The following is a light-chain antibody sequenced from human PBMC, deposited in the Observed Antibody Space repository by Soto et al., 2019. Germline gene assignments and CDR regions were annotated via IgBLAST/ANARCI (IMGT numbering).Light chain of an antibody. CDR1: SSDVGSYNR. Sequence: QSALTQPPSVSGSPGQSVAISCTGTSSDVGSYNRVSWYQQPPGTAPKLIIYDVGNRPSGISSRFSGSKSGNTASLTISGLQAEDQADYYCSSFSYSSTPNYVFGTGTKVTVL. CDR2: DVG. V-gene: IGLV2-18*02. CDR3: SSFSYSSTPNYV. J-gene: IGLJ1*01.